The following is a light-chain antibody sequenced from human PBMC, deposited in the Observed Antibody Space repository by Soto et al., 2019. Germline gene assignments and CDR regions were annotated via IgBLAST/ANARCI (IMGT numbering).Light chain of an antibody. J-gene: IGLJ3*02. CDR1: ISDIGGYNY. CDR3: SSFASISILV. CDR2: GVT. Sequence: QSALTQPASVSGSPGQSITISCTGTISDIGGYNYVSWYQQHPGKAPQLVIYGVTIRPSGVSSRFSGSKSGNTASLTISGLQAEDEADYYCSSFASISILVFGGGTKVTVL. V-gene: IGLV2-14*01.